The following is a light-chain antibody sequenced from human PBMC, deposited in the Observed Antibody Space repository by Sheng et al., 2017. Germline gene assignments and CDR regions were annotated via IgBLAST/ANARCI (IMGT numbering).Light chain of an antibody. V-gene: IGKV1-39*01. CDR3: QQSYNTVAVS. CDR2: LAS. CDR1: QSVNIY. J-gene: IGKJ4*01. Sequence: DIQMTQSPSSLSASVGDRVTISCRASQSVNIYVNWYRQKPGKAPELLIYLASTLQTGVPSRFSGRGSGTDFTLTINSIQPDDFATYYCQQSYNTVAVSFGGGTKVE.